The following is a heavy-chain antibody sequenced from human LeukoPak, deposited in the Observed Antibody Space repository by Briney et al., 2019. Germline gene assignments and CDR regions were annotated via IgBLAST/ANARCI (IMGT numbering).Heavy chain of an antibody. D-gene: IGHD3-22*01. J-gene: IGHJ4*02. Sequence: SETLSLTCTVSGGSISTGGYYWSWIRQHPGKGLEWIGDIYYSGSTYYSPSLKSRVTMSVDTSKNQFSLTLISVTAADTAVYFCARAAPNYYDSSGSLRNPYFDYWGQGTLVTVSS. CDR3: ARAAPNYYDSSGSLRNPYFDY. CDR1: GGSISTGGYY. CDR2: IYYSGST. V-gene: IGHV4-31*03.